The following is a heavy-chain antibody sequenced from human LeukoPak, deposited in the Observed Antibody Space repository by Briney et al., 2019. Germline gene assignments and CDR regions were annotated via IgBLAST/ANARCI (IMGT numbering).Heavy chain of an antibody. J-gene: IGHJ4*02. CDR2: MNPNSGNT. CDR3: ARGSYSSGHFDY. CDR1: GYTFTSYD. V-gene: IGHV1-8*01. Sequence: ASVKVSCKASGYTFTSYDINWVRQATGQGLEWMGWMNPNSGNTGYAQKFQGRVTMTRNTSISTAYMELSSLRSEDTAVYYCARGSYSSGHFDYWGQGTLVTVSS. D-gene: IGHD6-19*01.